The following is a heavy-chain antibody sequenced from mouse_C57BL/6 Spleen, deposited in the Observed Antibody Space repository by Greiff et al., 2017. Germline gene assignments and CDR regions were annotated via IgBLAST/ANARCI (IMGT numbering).Heavy chain of an antibody. Sequence: EVKLQESGPELVKPGASVKMSCKASGYTFTDYNMHWVKQSHGKSLEWIGYINPNNGGTSYNQKFKGKATLTVNKSSSTAYMELRSLTSEDSAVYYCAREEGRSIYYGNNWYFDVWGTGTTVTVSS. V-gene: IGHV1-22*01. CDR1: GYTFTDYN. CDR2: INPNNGGT. J-gene: IGHJ1*03. CDR3: AREEGRSIYYGNNWYFDV. D-gene: IGHD2-1*01.